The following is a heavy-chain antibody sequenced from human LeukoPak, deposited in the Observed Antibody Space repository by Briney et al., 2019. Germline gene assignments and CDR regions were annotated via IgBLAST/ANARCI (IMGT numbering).Heavy chain of an antibody. J-gene: IGHJ4*02. D-gene: IGHD3-22*01. CDR3: ARGLYDSSGSNYSY. CDR2: IYTSGST. Sequence: SETLSLTCTVSGGSISSYYWSWIRQPAGKGLEWIGRIYTSGSTNYNPSLKSRVTMSVDTSKNQFSLKLSSVTPADTAVYYCARGLYDSSGSNYSYGGQGTLVTVSS. V-gene: IGHV4-4*07. CDR1: GGSISSYY.